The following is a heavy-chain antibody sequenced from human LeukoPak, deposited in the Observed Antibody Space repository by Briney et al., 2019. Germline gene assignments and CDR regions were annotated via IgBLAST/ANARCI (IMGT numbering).Heavy chain of an antibody. CDR2: INHSGST. Sequence: PSETLSLTCAVYGGSFSGYYWSWIRQPPGKGLEWIGEINHSGSTNYNPSLKSRVTISVDTSKNQFSLKLSSVTAADTAVYYRARGRYSSSWYYYYGMDVWGKGTTVTVSS. J-gene: IGHJ6*04. D-gene: IGHD6-13*01. V-gene: IGHV4-34*01. CDR1: GGSFSGYY. CDR3: ARGRYSSSWYYYYGMDV.